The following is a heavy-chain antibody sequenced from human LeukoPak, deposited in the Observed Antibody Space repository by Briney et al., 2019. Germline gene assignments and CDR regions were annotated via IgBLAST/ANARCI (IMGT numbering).Heavy chain of an antibody. J-gene: IGHJ4*02. D-gene: IGHD4-17*01. Sequence: SETLSLTCTVSGGSISSSSYCWGWIRQPPGKGLEWIGSIYHSGSTYYNPSLKSRVTISVDTSKNQFSLKLSSVTAADTAVYYCARDRYGDYFDYWGQGTLVTVSS. CDR2: IYHSGST. CDR1: GGSISSSSYC. CDR3: ARDRYGDYFDY. V-gene: IGHV4-39*07.